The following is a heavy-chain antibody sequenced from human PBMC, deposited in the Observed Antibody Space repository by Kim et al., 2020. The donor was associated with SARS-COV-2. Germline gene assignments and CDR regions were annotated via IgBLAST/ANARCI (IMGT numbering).Heavy chain of an antibody. Sequence: YADSVKGRFAISRDTSTNTLYLQLHRLRAEDTAVYYCAKSRMGYTYGKFDYWGQGTRVTVSS. D-gene: IGHD5-18*01. J-gene: IGHJ4*02. CDR3: AKSRMGYTYGKFDY. V-gene: IGHV3-23*01.